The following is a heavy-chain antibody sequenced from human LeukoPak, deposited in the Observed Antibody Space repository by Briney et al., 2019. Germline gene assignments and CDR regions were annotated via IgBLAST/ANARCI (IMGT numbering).Heavy chain of an antibody. J-gene: IGHJ3*02. D-gene: IGHD4-17*01. CDR2: IIPIFGTA. CDR1: GGTFSSYA. Sequence: ASVKVSCKASGGTFSSYAISWVRQAPGQGLEWMGGIIPIFGTANYAQKFQGRVTITADKSTSTAYMELSSLRSEDTAVYYCARGKYDYGDYFAFDIWGQGTMVTVSS. CDR3: ARGKYDYGDYFAFDI. V-gene: IGHV1-69*06.